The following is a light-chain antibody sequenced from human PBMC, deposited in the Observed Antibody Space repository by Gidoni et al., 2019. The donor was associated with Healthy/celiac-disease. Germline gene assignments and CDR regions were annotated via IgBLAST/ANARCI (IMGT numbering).Light chain of an antibody. V-gene: IGKV1-33*01. CDR1: QDISNY. CDR3: QQYDNHPYT. CDR2: EAS. J-gene: IGKJ2*01. Sequence: DLQMTPSPSSLSASVGDRVTITCQASQDISNYLKWYQQKPGKAPKLLIYEASNLETGVPSRFSGSGSGTDFIFTISSLQPEDIATYYCQQYDNHPYTFGQGTKLEIK.